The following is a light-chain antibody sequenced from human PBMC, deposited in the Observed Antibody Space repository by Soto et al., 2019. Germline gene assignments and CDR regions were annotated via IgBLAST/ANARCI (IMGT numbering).Light chain of an antibody. Sequence: SQLTQSPSSLSASVGDRVTITCRASQDISSYLAWYQQEPGKAPKLLIYAASTLQSGVPSRFSGSGSGTDFTLTISSLQPDDFATYYCQQSYSTPWTFGQGTKVDIK. CDR3: QQSYSTPWT. CDR1: QDISSY. J-gene: IGKJ1*01. V-gene: IGKV1-9*01. CDR2: AAS.